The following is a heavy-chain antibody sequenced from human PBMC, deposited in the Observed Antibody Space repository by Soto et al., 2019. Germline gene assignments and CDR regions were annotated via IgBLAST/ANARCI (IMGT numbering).Heavy chain of an antibody. J-gene: IGHJ5*02. V-gene: IGHV3-23*01. CDR1: GFPFNTYA. Sequence: GGSLRLSCEASGFPFNTYAMTWFRQVPGMGLEWVSTTSIGGNTDFAESVRGRFTVSRDNSKNILYLQMTNLRAEDAAIYFCAKDLRPGLIVPTKSGFDPWGQGTQVTGSS. CDR3: AKDLRPGLIVPTKSGFDP. D-gene: IGHD2-21*01. CDR2: TSIGGNT.